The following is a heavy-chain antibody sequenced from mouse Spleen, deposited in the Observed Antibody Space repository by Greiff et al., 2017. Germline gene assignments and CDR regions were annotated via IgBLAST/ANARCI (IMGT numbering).Heavy chain of an antibody. CDR3: ARQGTGPSYFDY. Sequence: DVQLVESGGDLVKPGGSLKLSCAASGFTFSSYGMSWVRPTPDKRLEWVATISSGGSYTYYPDSVKGRFTISRDNAKNTLYLQMSSLKSEDTAMYYCARQGTGPSYFDYWCQGTTLTVSS. CDR1: GFTFSSYG. V-gene: IGHV5-6*01. D-gene: IGHD4-1*01. J-gene: IGHJ2*01. CDR2: ISSGGSYT.